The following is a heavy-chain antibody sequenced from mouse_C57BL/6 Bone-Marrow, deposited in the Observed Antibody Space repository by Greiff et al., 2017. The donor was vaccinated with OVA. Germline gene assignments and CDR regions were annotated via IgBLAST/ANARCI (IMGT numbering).Heavy chain of an antibody. CDR3: ASLAPTGTGAY. CDR2: IWGVGST. CDR1: GFSLTSYG. D-gene: IGHD4-1*02. Sequence: VKLMESGPGLVAPSQSLSITCTVSGFSLTSYGVDWVRQSPGKGLEWLGVIWGVGSTNYNSALKSRLSISKDNSKSQVFLKMNSLQTDDTAMYYCASLAPTGTGAYWGQGTLVTVSA. J-gene: IGHJ3*01. V-gene: IGHV2-6*01.